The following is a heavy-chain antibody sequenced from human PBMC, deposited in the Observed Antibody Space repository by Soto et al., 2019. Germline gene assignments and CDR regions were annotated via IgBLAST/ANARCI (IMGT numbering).Heavy chain of an antibody. CDR1: GFSLSNYW. Sequence: EVQLVESGGGLVQPGGSLRLSCAASGFSLSNYWMHWVRQGPGKGLVWVSRISSAGSSITYADSVRGRFTISRDNAKNTLYLQMNSLRAEDTAVYYCARDDIPGIAVAKYGMDVWGQGTTVTVSS. J-gene: IGHJ6*02. CDR3: ARDDIPGIAVAKYGMDV. D-gene: IGHD6-19*01. CDR2: ISSAGSSI. V-gene: IGHV3-74*01.